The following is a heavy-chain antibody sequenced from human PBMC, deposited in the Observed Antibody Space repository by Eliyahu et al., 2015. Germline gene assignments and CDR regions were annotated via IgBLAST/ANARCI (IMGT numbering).Heavy chain of an antibody. J-gene: IGHJ3*01. CDR2: IKRKTDGATR. V-gene: IGHV3-15*02. CDR1: GFTFTNSW. D-gene: IGHD2-2*01. Sequence: AQLVESGGALAKPGGSLILSCVASGFTFTNSWMSWVRQVPGKGLEWFARIKRKTDGATRDYAAAVKGRFSISRDDPRNTLFLQMEGLKSEDTGVYYCATDLWDVEMPGAFWAFDLWGRGTKVTVSA. CDR3: ATDLWDVEMPGAFWAFDL.